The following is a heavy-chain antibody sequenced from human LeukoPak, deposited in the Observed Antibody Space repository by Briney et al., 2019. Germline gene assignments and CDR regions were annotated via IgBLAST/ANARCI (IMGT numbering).Heavy chain of an antibody. CDR3: AKDRAGYSGNDY. Sequence: PGGSLRLSCAASGFTFSSYGMHWVRQAPGKGLEWVAVISYDGSNKYYADSVKGRFTISRDNSKNTLYLQMNSLRAEDTAVYYCAKDRAGYSGNDYWGQGTLVTVSS. D-gene: IGHD5-12*01. CDR2: ISYDGSNK. V-gene: IGHV3-30*18. J-gene: IGHJ4*02. CDR1: GFTFSSYG.